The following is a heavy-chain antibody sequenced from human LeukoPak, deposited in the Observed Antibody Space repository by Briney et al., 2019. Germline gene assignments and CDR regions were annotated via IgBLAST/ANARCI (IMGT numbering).Heavy chain of an antibody. Sequence: GASVKVSCKASGYTFTGYYIHWVRQAPGQGLEWMGWINPNSGGTHYAHKFQGRVTMTRDTSISTAYMELSRLRPDDTAVYYCARGSSSWYDVSASYFDYWGQRTLVTVSS. CDR1: GYTFTGYY. J-gene: IGHJ4*02. D-gene: IGHD6-13*01. CDR2: INPNSGGT. V-gene: IGHV1-2*02. CDR3: ARGSSSWYDVSASYFDY.